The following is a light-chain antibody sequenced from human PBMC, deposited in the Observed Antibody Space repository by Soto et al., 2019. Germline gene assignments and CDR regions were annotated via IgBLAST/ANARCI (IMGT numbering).Light chain of an antibody. CDR1: QSISIW. CDR3: QHYNSYSEA. V-gene: IGKV1-5*03. CDR2: KAS. Sequence: DLQMTPSPSTLSSSVGDRVPTTGRARQSISIWLAWYQQKPGRAPKLLIYKASTLKSGVPSRFSGSGYGTEFTLTIRSMQPDDFANYYCQHYNSYSEALGQGPKVDIK. J-gene: IGKJ1*01.